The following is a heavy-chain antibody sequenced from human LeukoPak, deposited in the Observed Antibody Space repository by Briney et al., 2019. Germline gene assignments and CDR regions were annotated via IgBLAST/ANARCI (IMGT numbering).Heavy chain of an antibody. CDR3: ANLRYCSSTSCPRDGAFDI. V-gene: IGHV3-30*02. CDR2: IRYDGSNK. D-gene: IGHD2-2*01. CDR1: GFTFSSYG. Sequence: GGSLRLSCAASGFTFSSYGMHWVRQAPGKGLEWVAFIRYDGSNKYYADSVKGRFTISRDNSKNTLYLQMNSLRAEDTAVYYCANLRYCSSTSCPRDGAFDIWGQGTMVTVSS. J-gene: IGHJ3*02.